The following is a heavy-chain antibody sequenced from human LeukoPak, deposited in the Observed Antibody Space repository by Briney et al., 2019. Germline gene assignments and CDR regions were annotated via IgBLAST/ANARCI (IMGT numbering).Heavy chain of an antibody. V-gene: IGHV4-59*01. Sequence: SETLSLTCTVSGGSISSYYWSWIRQPPGKGLEWIGYIYYSGSTNYNPSLKSRVTISVDTSKNQFSLKLSSVTAADTAVYYCARDRDGYYYYDSFTYWGQGTLVTVFS. CDR1: GGSISSYY. CDR3: ARDRDGYYYYDSFTY. D-gene: IGHD3-22*01. CDR2: IYYSGST. J-gene: IGHJ4*02.